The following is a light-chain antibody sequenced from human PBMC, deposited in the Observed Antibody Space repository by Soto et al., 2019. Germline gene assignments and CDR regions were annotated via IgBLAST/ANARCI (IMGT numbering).Light chain of an antibody. CDR3: AAWDDSLSGLL. V-gene: IGLV1-47*01. CDR2: TSD. Sequence: QSVLTQPPSASGTPGQRVIISCSGSSSSIGSIYVYWYQQLPGAAPKLLIYTSDQRPSGVPDRFSGSKSGTSASLAISGLRSEDEADYYCAAWDDSLSGLLFGGGTKVTVL. CDR1: SSSIGSIY. J-gene: IGLJ2*01.